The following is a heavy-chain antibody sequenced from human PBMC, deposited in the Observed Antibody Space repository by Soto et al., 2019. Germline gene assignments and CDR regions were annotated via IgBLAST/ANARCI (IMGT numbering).Heavy chain of an antibody. CDR2: IYYSGRT. D-gene: IGHD3-9*01. Sequence: SETLSLTGTVSGGSISSYYWSWIRQPPGKGLERIGYIYYSGRTNYNPSLKSRVTISVDTSKNQFSLKLSSVTAADTAVYYCARGANRLRYFDWLLYHWGQGSMLTF. CDR1: GGSISSYY. V-gene: IGHV4-59*01. J-gene: IGHJ4*02. CDR3: ARGANRLRYFDWLLYH.